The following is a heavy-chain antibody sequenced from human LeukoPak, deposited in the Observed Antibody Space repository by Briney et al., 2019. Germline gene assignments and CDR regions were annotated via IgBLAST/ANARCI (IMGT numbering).Heavy chain of an antibody. CDR2: ISDTGGET. J-gene: IGHJ6*02. V-gene: IGHV3-23*01. CDR3: AKEDLSDGMDV. CDR1: GFSISGYA. Sequence: GGSLRLSCAASGFSISGYAMSWVRQAPGKGLEWVSAISDTGGETFYTDSVKGRFTISRDNSKNTLFLQMNSLRAEDSAIYYCAKEDLSDGMDVWGQGTTVTVS.